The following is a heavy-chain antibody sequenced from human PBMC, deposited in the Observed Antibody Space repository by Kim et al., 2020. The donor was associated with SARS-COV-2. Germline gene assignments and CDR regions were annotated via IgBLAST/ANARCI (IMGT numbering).Heavy chain of an antibody. J-gene: IGHJ4*02. CDR3: ARAHIAAAGTGPFDY. V-gene: IGHV1-69*13. CDR1: GGTFSSYA. CDR2: IIPIFGTA. D-gene: IGHD6-13*01. Sequence: SVKVSCKASGGTFSSYAISWVRQAPGQGLEWMGGIIPIFGTANYAQKFQGRVTITADESTSTAYMELSSLRSEDTAVYYCARAHIAAAGTGPFDYWGQGTLVTVSS.